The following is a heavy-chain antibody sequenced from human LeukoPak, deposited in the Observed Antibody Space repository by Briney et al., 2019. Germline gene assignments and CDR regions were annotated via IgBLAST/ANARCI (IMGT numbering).Heavy chain of an antibody. CDR2: MNPNSGNT. J-gene: IGHJ5*02. CDR3: ARGVSSSWYGNWFDP. Sequence: ASVKVSCKASGYTFTSYDINWVRQATGQGLEWMGWMNPNSGNTGYAQKFQGRVTMTRNTSISTAYMKLSSLRSEDTAVYYCARGVSSSWYGNWFDPWGQGTLVTVSS. V-gene: IGHV1-8*01. CDR1: GYTFTSYD. D-gene: IGHD6-13*01.